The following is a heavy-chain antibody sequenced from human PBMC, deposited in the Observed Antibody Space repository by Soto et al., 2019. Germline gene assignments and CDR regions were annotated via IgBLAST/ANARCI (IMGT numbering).Heavy chain of an antibody. J-gene: IGHJ5*02. CDR3: ARLYCSGGSCYDAWFDP. CDR2: IYYSGST. D-gene: IGHD2-15*01. CDR1: GGSISSYY. V-gene: IGHV4-59*01. Sequence: PSETLSLTCTVSGGSISSYYWSWIRQPPGKGLEWISYIYYSGSTNYNPSLKSRVTISVDTSKNQFSLKLSSVAAADTAVYYCARLYCSGGSCYDAWFDPWGQGTLVTVSS.